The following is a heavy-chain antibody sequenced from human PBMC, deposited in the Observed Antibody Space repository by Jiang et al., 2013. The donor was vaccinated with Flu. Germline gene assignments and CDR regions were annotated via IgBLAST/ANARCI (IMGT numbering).Heavy chain of an antibody. CDR1: GYTFTSYG. CDR3: ARDLQHYGGNSVGLLGY. D-gene: IGHD4-23*01. V-gene: IGHV1-18*01. CDR2: ISAYNGNT. Sequence: KASGYTFTSYGISWVRQAPGQGLEWMGWISAYNGNTNYAQKLQGRVTMTTDTSTSTAYMELRSLRSDDTAVYYCARDLQHYGGNSVGLLGYWGQGTLVTVSS. J-gene: IGHJ4*02.